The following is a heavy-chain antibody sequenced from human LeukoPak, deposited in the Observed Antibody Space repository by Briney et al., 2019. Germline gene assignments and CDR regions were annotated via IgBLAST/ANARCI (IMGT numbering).Heavy chain of an antibody. CDR2: INHSGST. CDR1: GGSFSIYY. Sequence: SETLSLTCAVYGGSFSIYYWSWIRQPPGKGLEWIGKINHSGSTYYNPSLKSRVTISVDRSKNQFSLKLSSVTAADTAVYYCARLGGFGYYYGMDVWGQGTTVTVSS. J-gene: IGHJ6*02. V-gene: IGHV4-34*01. D-gene: IGHD3-16*01. CDR3: ARLGGFGYYYGMDV.